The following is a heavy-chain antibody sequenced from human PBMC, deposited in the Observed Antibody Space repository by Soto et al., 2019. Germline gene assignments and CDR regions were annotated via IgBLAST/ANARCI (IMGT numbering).Heavy chain of an antibody. CDR1: GFTFSSYA. Sequence: QVQLVESGGGVVQPGRSLRLSCAASGFTFSSYAMHWVRQAPGKGLEWVAVISYDGSNKYYADSVKGRFTISRDNSKNTLYLQMNSLRAEDTAVYYCAREAVEMATIPVYSPSFDYWGQGTLVTVSS. V-gene: IGHV3-30-3*01. D-gene: IGHD5-12*01. CDR3: AREAVEMATIPVYSPSFDY. CDR2: ISYDGSNK. J-gene: IGHJ4*02.